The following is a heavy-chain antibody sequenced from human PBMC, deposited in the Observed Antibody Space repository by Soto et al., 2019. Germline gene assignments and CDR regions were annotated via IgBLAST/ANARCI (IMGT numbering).Heavy chain of an antibody. CDR1: GGTFSSYA. CDR3: ARDWGITGTPGIGYYDMDV. Sequence: SVKVSCKASGGTFSSYAISWVRQAPGQGLEWMGGIIPIFGTANYAQKFQGRVTITADESTSTAYMELSSLRSEDTAVYYCARDWGITGTPGIGYYDMDVWGQGTTVTVSS. D-gene: IGHD1-7*01. J-gene: IGHJ6*02. V-gene: IGHV1-69*13. CDR2: IIPIFGTA.